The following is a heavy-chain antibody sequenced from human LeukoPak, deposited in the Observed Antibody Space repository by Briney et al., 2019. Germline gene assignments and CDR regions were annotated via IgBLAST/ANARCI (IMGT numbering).Heavy chain of an antibody. Sequence: ASVKVSCKASGYTFTSYGISWVRQAPGQGLEWMGWISAYNGYTNYAQKLQGRVTMTTDTSTSTAYMELRSLRSDDTAVYYCARDWCLRDYGGNSGCAFDIWGQGTMVTVSS. J-gene: IGHJ3*02. CDR3: ARDWCLRDYGGNSGCAFDI. V-gene: IGHV1-18*01. CDR2: ISAYNGYT. CDR1: GYTFTSYG. D-gene: IGHD4-23*01.